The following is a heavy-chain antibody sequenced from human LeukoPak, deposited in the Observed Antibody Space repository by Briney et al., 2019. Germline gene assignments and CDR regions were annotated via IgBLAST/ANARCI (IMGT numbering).Heavy chain of an antibody. CDR1: GFTFNTYA. CDR3: VRRGYRGFDYEY. V-gene: IGHV3-21*01. J-gene: IGHJ4*02. CDR2: ISGSGSHT. Sequence: GGSLRLSCAASGFTFNTYAMNWVRQAPGKGLEWVSSISGSGSHTYYVDSVKGRFTISRDNAKSSLYLQMNSLRAEDTAVYYCVRRGYRGFDYEYWGQGTLVTVSS. D-gene: IGHD5-12*01.